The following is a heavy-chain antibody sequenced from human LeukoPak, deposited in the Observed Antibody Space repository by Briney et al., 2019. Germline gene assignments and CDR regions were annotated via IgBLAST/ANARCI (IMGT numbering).Heavy chain of an antibody. CDR2: ISSDGSST. CDR3: ARVLATTSLIDY. J-gene: IGHJ4*02. V-gene: IGHV3-74*01. Sequence: GGSLRLSCAASGFTFSSYWMHWVRQAPGKGLVWVSRISSDGSSTSYADSVKGRFTISRDNAKNTLYLQMNSLRAEDTAVYYCARVLATTSLIDYWGQGTLVTVSS. CDR1: GFTFSSYW. D-gene: IGHD5-12*01.